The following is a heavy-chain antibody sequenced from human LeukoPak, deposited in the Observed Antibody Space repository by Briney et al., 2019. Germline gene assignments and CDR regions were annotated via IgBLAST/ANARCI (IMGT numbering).Heavy chain of an antibody. J-gene: IGHJ4*02. CDR2: IIPILGIA. CDR1: GGTFSSYT. D-gene: IGHD4-17*01. V-gene: IGHV1-69*02. CDR3: ARAPKAYGRVYYFDY. Sequence: SAKVSCKASGGTFSSYTISRVRQAPGQGLEWMGRIIPILGIANYAQKFQGRVTITADKSTSTAYMELSSLRSEVTAVYYCARAPKAYGRVYYFDYWGQGTLVTVSS.